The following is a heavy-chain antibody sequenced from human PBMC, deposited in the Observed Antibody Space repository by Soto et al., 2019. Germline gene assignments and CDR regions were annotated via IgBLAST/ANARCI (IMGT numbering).Heavy chain of an antibody. CDR2: IYHTGTT. Sequence: QLQLQESGSGLVKPSQTLSLTCAVSGGSISSGGYSWSWIRQPPGKGLEWIGHIYHTGTTHYNPSLRSRVTVSVDMSKTQFSLKLSSVTAADTAVYYCARGGSRFYGMDVWGQGTTVSVSS. J-gene: IGHJ6*02. CDR3: ARGGSRFYGMDV. V-gene: IGHV4-30-2*01. CDR1: GGSISSGGYS.